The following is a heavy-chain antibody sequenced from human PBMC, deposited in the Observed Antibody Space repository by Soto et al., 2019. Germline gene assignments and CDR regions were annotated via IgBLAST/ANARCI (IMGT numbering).Heavy chain of an antibody. CDR3: ARGGPGPVVPTPYNWFDP. CDR1: GFTFSSYG. V-gene: IGHV3-33*01. Sequence: QVQLVESGGGVVQPGRSLRLSCVASGFTFSSYGMHWVRQAPGKGLEWVAVIWYDGSNKYYADSVKGRFTISRDNFKKPLYRQMDSLEAEETGVYYRARGGPGPVVPTPYNWFDPWGQGTLVTVSS. J-gene: IGHJ5*02. CDR2: IWYDGSNK. D-gene: IGHD6-25*01.